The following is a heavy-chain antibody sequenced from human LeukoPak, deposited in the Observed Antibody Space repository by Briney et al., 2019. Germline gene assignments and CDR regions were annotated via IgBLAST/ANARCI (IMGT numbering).Heavy chain of an antibody. CDR2: IYYSGST. CDR1: GGSISSYY. CDR3: ARSGHGTAERNRGPRRPNWFDP. Sequence: PSETLSLTCTVSGGSISSYYWSWIRQPPGKGLEWIGSIYYSGSTYYNPSLKSRVTISVDTSKNQFSLKLSSVTAADTAVYYCARSGHGTAERNRGPRRPNWFDPWGQGTLVTVSS. J-gene: IGHJ5*02. D-gene: IGHD7-27*01. V-gene: IGHV4-59*12.